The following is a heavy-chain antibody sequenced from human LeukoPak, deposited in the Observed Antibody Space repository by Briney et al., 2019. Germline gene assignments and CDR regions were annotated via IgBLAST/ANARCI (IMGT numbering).Heavy chain of an antibody. CDR3: ARGYDILTGYYTPYWFDP. V-gene: IGHV1-18*01. Sequence: ASVKVSCKASGYTFTRYGISWVRQAPGQGLEWMGWISTYDGNTKYAQKLQGRVTMTTDTSTSTAYMELRNLRSDDTAVYYCARGYDILTGYYTPYWFDPWGQGTLVTVSS. D-gene: IGHD3-9*01. J-gene: IGHJ5*02. CDR1: GYTFTRYG. CDR2: ISTYDGNT.